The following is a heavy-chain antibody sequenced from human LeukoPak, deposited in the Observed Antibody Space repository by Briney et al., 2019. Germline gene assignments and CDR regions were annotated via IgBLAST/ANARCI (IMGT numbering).Heavy chain of an antibody. CDR3: ASDYYDSSGYYYILGY. Sequence: SETLSLTCTVSGGSISSSSYYWGWIRQPPGKGLEWIGSINYSGRTYYNLSLKSRVAISVDTSKNQFSLKLSSVTAADTAVYYCASDYYDSSGYYYILGYWGQGTLVTVSS. J-gene: IGHJ4*02. V-gene: IGHV4-39*07. D-gene: IGHD3-22*01. CDR2: INYSGRT. CDR1: GGSISSSSYY.